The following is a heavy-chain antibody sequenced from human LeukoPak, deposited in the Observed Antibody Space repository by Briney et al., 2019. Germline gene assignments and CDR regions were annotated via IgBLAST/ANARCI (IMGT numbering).Heavy chain of an antibody. D-gene: IGHD2-15*01. J-gene: IGHJ5*02. Sequence: ASVKVSCKAYGYTFTGYYVHWVRQPPGQGLEWMGWINPNSGGTHSAQKFQGRVTMTRDTSLSTDYIELSRLTSDDKAVYYCARWVGYSNWFDPWGQGTLVTVSS. V-gene: IGHV1-2*02. CDR3: ARWVGYSNWFDP. CDR1: GYTFTGYY. CDR2: INPNSGGT.